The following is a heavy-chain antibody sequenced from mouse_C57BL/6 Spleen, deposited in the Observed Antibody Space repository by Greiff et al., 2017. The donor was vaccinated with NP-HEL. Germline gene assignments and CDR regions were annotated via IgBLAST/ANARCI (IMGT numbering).Heavy chain of an antibody. CDR1: GYTFTDYY. CDR2: INPKNGGT. V-gene: IGHV1-26*01. J-gene: IGHJ2*01. Sequence: EVQLQQSGPELVKPGASVKISCKASGYTFTDYYMNWVKQSHGKSLEWIGDINPKNGGTSYNQKFKGKATLTVDKSSSTAYMELRSLTSEDSAVYYCARYYYGSSYDYWGQGTTLTVSS. CDR3: ARYYYGSSYDY. D-gene: IGHD1-1*01.